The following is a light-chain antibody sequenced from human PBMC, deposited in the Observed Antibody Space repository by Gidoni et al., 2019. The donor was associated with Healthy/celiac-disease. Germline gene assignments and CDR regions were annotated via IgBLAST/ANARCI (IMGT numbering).Light chain of an antibody. CDR2: GAS. CDR3: QQYGSSPVYT. CDR1: QSVSSSY. V-gene: IGKV3-20*01. J-gene: IGKJ2*01. Sequence: EIVLTQSPGTLSLSPGERSTLSCRASQSVSSSYLAWYQQKPGQATRLLIYGASSRATGIPDRFSGSGSGTDFTLTISRLETEDFAVYYCQQYGSSPVYTFGQXTKLEIK.